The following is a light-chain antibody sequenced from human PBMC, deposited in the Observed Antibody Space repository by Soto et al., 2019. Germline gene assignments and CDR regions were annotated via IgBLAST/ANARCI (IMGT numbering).Light chain of an antibody. V-gene: IGKV3-15*01. CDR2: GAS. CDR1: QSVSSN. CDR3: QQYNNRPPRT. Sequence: EIVMTQSPATLSVSPGERATLSCRASQSVSSNLAWYQQKPGQAPRLLIYGASTRATGIPARFSGSGSGTEFTLTFSSLQSEDFAVYYCQQYNNRPPRTFGQGTKVDIK. J-gene: IGKJ1*01.